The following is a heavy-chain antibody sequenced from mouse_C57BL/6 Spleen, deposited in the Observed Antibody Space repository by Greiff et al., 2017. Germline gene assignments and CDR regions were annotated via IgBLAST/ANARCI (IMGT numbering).Heavy chain of an antibody. V-gene: IGHV1-64*01. Sequence: QVQLKQPGAELVKPGASVKLSCKASGYTFTSYWMHWVKQRPGQGLEWIGMIHPNSGSTNYNEKFKSKATLTVDKSSSTAYMQLSSLTSEDSAVYYCARLPLYYDYDDAMDYWGQGTSVTVSS. CDR3: ARLPLYYDYDDAMDY. J-gene: IGHJ4*01. CDR2: IHPNSGST. CDR1: GYTFTSYW. D-gene: IGHD2-4*01.